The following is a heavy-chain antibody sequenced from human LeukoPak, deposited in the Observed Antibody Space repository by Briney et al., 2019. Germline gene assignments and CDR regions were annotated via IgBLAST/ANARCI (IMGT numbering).Heavy chain of an antibody. D-gene: IGHD2-15*01. CDR2: ISGSGDYT. V-gene: IGHV3-23*01. Sequence: GGSLRLSCAASGFTFSSHGMSWVRQAPGKGLEWVSTISGSGDYTYYADSVKGRFTISRDNSKNTLYLQMNSLRAEDTAVYYCAKDLAFRRIVVVVAATPIDYWGQGTLVTVSS. CDR1: GFTFSSHG. CDR3: AKDLAFRRIVVVVAATPIDY. J-gene: IGHJ4*02.